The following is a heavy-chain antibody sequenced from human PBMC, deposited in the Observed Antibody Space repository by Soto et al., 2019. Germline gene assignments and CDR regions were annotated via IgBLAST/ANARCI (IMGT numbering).Heavy chain of an antibody. CDR2: IWYDGSKK. CDR3: ARDASYYSLWSGYFPSRNGMDV. V-gene: IGHV3-33*01. D-gene: IGHD3-3*01. J-gene: IGHJ6*02. Sequence: QVQVVESGGGVVQPGRSLRLSCAASGFTFSSFGMHWVRQAPGKGLEWVSLIWYDGSKKSYGDSVKGRFTISRDNYRNTVSLQLTSLRADDTAVYYCARDASYYSLWSGYFPSRNGMDVWGQGTTVTVSS. CDR1: GFTFSSFG.